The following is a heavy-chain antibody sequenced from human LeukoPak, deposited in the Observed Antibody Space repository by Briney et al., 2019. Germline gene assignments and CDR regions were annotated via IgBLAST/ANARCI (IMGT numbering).Heavy chain of an antibody. CDR2: IYPGDSDT. V-gene: IGHV5-51*01. J-gene: IGHJ5*02. Sequence: PGESLKISCKGSGYSFTSYWIGWVRQMPGKGLEWMGIIYPGDSDTRYSPSFQGQVTISADKSISTAYLQWSSLKASDTAMYYCARHPRIAAAGTPQATSWFDPWGQGTLVTVSS. CDR3: ARHPRIAAAGTPQATSWFDP. D-gene: IGHD6-13*01. CDR1: GYSFTSYW.